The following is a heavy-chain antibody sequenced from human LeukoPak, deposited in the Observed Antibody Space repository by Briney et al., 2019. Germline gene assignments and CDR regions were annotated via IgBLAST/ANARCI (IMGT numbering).Heavy chain of an antibody. D-gene: IGHD5-24*01. CDR2: TIPIFDTA. CDR1: GGTFSSYA. CDR3: ARAIPEMATIIGAFDI. J-gene: IGHJ3*02. Sequence: SVKVSCRASGGTFSSYAISWVRQAPGQGLEWMGGTIPIFDTANYAQKFQGRVTITADESTSTAYMELSSLRSEDTAVYYCARAIPEMATIIGAFDIWGQGTMVTVSS. V-gene: IGHV1-69*13.